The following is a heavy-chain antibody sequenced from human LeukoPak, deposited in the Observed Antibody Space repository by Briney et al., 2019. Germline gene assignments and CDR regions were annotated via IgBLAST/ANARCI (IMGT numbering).Heavy chain of an antibody. V-gene: IGHV3-21*01. D-gene: IGHD3-16*02. CDR2: SGTRSGTK. Sequence: GGSLRLSCAASGFTLSSLAMHWVRQAPGKGLEWVSSSGTRSGTKYYADSVMGRFTISRDSAMNSVPLQINSLRAEDTAVYYCLLQMTYGELSDPDFRGQGTLVTVSS. J-gene: IGHJ4*02. CDR3: LLQMTYGELSDPDF. CDR1: GFTLSSLA.